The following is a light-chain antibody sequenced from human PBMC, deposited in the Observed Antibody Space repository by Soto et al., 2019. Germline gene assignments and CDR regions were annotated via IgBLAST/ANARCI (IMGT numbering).Light chain of an antibody. V-gene: IGLV1-40*01. Sequence: QSVLTQPPSVSGAPGQRVTISCTGSSSNIGAGYDVHWYQQLPGTAPKLLIYGNSNRPSGVPDRFSGSKSGTSASLAITGLQAEDEADYYCQSYDSSLSSVFGTGTKVPV. J-gene: IGLJ1*01. CDR3: QSYDSSLSSV. CDR2: GNS. CDR1: SSNIGAGYD.